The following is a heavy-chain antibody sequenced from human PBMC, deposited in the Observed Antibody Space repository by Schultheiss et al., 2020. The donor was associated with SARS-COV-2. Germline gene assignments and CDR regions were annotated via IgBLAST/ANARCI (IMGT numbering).Heavy chain of an antibody. V-gene: IGHV5-51*01. Sequence: GESLKISCKGSEYSFTNYWIGWVRQMPGKGLEWMGIIYPGDSDTRYSPSFQGQVTISADKSINTAYLEWSSLKASDTAMYYCARGAPNYGMDVWGQGTTVTVSS. CDR3: ARGAPNYGMDV. CDR1: EYSFTNYW. J-gene: IGHJ6*02. CDR2: IYPGDSDT. D-gene: IGHD4/OR15-4a*01.